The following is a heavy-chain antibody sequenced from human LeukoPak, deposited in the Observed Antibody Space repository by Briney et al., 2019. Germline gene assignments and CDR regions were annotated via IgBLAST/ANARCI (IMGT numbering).Heavy chain of an antibody. CDR1: GFTFSTYS. D-gene: IGHD2-15*01. V-gene: IGHV3-21*01. Sequence: GGSLRLSCAASGFTFSTYSMNWVRQAPGKGLEWVSSISFNSSYIYYADSVKGRFTISRDNAKNSLYLQMNSLRAEDTAVYYCARTAAVGYCSGGSCYDLQRTLDYWGQGTLVTVSP. CDR2: ISFNSSYI. CDR3: ARTAAVGYCSGGSCYDLQRTLDY. J-gene: IGHJ4*02.